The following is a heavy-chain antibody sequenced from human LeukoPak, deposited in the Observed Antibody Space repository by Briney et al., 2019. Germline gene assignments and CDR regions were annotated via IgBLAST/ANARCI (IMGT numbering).Heavy chain of an antibody. CDR2: ISSSSSYI. V-gene: IGHV3-21*01. J-gene: IGHJ3*02. CDR3: ARVSGSYFNAFDI. Sequence: GGPLRLSCAASGFTFSSYSMSWVRQAPGKGLEWVSSISSSSSYIYYADSVKGRFTISRDNAKNSLYLQMNSLRAEDTAVYYCARVSGSYFNAFDIWGQGTMVTVSS. D-gene: IGHD1-26*01. CDR1: GFTFSSYS.